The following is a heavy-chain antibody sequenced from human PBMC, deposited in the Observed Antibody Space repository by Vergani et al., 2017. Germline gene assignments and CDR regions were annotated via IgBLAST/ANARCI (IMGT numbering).Heavy chain of an antibody. CDR2: IRYDGSNK. V-gene: IGHV3-30*02. CDR3: AKDLGGTGPVFGGFDF. CDR1: GFTFSSYG. J-gene: IGHJ4*02. Sequence: VQLVESGGGVVQPGGSLRLSCAASGFTFSSYGMHWVRQAPGKGLEWVAFIRYDGSNKYYADSVKGRFTISRDNSKNTLYLQMNSLRAEDTAVYYCAKDLGGTGPVFGGFDFWGQGTLVTVSS. D-gene: IGHD4-23*01.